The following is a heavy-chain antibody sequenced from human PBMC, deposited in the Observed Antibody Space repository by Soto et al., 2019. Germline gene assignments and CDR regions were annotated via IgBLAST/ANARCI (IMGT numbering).Heavy chain of an antibody. J-gene: IGHJ1*01. CDR1: GYSFTSYW. CDR3: ASGDGYNWNRLGYCQH. D-gene: IGHD1-20*01. V-gene: IGHV5-51*01. Sequence: PGESLKISCKGSGYSFTSYWIGWVRQMPGKGLEWTGIIYPGDSDTRYSPSFQGQVTISADKSITTAYLQWSSLKASDTAMYYCASGDGYNWNRLGYCQHWGQGTLVTVSS. CDR2: IYPGDSDT.